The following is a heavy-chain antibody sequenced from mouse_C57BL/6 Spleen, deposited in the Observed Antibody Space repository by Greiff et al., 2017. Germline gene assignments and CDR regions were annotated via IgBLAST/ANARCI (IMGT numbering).Heavy chain of an antibody. Sequence: VQLQQSGPELVKPGASVKLSCKASGYTFTSYDINWVKLRPGQGLEWIGWIYPRDGSTKYNEKFKGKATLTVDTSSSTAYMELHSLTSEDSAVYFCVHYYGSSSWYFDVWGTGTTVTVSS. D-gene: IGHD1-1*01. CDR2: IYPRDGST. V-gene: IGHV1-85*01. CDR3: VHYYGSSSWYFDV. J-gene: IGHJ1*03. CDR1: GYTFTSYD.